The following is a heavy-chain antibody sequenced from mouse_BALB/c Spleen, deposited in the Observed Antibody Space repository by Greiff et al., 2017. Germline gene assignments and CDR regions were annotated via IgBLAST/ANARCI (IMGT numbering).Heavy chain of an antibody. J-gene: IGHJ4*01. CDR2: IWAGGST. CDR3: ARDRDERHAMDY. CDR1: GFSLTSYG. V-gene: IGHV2-9*02. Sequence: VHLVESGPGLVAPSQSLSITCTVSGFSLTSYGVHWVRQPPGKGLEWLGVIWAGGSTNYNSALMSRLSISKDNSKSQVFLKMNSLQTDDTAMYYCARDRDERHAMDYWGQGTSVTVSS. D-gene: IGHD1-2*01.